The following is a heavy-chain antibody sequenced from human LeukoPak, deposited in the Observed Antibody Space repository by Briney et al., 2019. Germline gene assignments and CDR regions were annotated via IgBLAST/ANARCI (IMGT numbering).Heavy chain of an antibody. D-gene: IGHD2-15*01. CDR2: INPNSGGT. CDR3: ARDAGSAALTYYYYYYMDV. V-gene: IGHV1-2*02. J-gene: IGHJ6*03. Sequence: ASVKVSCKASGYTFTGYYMHWVRQAPGQGLEWMGWINPNSGGTNYAQKFQGRVTMTRDTSISTAYMGLSRLRSDDTAVYYCARDAGSAALTYYYYYYMDVWGKGTTVTVSS. CDR1: GYTFTGYY.